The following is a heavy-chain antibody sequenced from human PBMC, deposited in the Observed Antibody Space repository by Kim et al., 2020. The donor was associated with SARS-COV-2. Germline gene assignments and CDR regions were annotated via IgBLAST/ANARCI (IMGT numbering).Heavy chain of an antibody. J-gene: IGHJ4*02. Sequence: AASVKGRFTISRDNSKNTLYLQMTSLRAEDTAVYYCEGTTVTTEGFYFDYWGQGTLVTVSS. D-gene: IGHD4-17*01. V-gene: IGHV3-30*07. CDR3: EGTTVTTEGFYFDY.